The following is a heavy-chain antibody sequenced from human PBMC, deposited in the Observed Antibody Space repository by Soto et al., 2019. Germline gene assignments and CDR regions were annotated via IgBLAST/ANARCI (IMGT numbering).Heavy chain of an antibody. CDR1: GASISSSGYY. V-gene: IGHV4-39*01. J-gene: IGHJ4*02. CDR3: ERRAAYGDYSDN. Sequence: QLQLQESGPGLVRPSETLSLTCTVSGASISSSGYYWGGIRQPPGKGLEWIGSIYYGGSTYYNPSLKSRVTISVDTSKKQFSLRLSSVTAADTAVYYCERRAAYGDYSDNWGQGTQVTVSS. CDR2: IYYGGST. D-gene: IGHD4-17*01.